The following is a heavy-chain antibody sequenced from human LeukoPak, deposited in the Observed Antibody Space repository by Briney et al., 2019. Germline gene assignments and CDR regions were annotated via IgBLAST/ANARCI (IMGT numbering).Heavy chain of an antibody. V-gene: IGHV3-53*01. CDR2: IYSGGST. CDR1: GFTVSSNY. CDR3: ARGGVLGSENYSIYSY. D-gene: IGHD3-10*02. Sequence: GGSLRLSCAASGFTVSSNYMSWVRQAPGKGLEWVSVIYSGGSTYYADSVKGRFTISRDNSKNTLYLQMNSLRAEDTAIYYCARGGVLGSENYSIYSYWGQGTLVTVSS. J-gene: IGHJ4*02.